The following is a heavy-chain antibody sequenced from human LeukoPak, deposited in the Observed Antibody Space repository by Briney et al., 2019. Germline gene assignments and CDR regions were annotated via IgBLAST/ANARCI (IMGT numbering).Heavy chain of an antibody. Sequence: GGSLRLSCAASGFIFSSYAMSWVRQAPGKGLEWVSAISGSGGSTYYADSVKGRFTISRDNSKNTLYLQMNSLRAEDTAVYYCAKDFLVVPAAIGYWGQGTLVTVSS. CDR2: ISGSGGST. CDR1: GFIFSSYA. CDR3: AKDFLVVPAAIGY. V-gene: IGHV3-23*01. D-gene: IGHD2-2*01. J-gene: IGHJ4*02.